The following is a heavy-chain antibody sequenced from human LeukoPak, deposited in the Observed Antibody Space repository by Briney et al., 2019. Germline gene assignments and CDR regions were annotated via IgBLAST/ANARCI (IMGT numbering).Heavy chain of an antibody. J-gene: IGHJ4*02. D-gene: IGHD3-10*01. CDR2: INSSGST. V-gene: IGHV3-66*01. CDR1: GFTVSSNY. CDR3: ARYMMDGSGSPSPYYFDY. Sequence: GGSLRLSCAASGFTVSSNYMSWVRQAPGKGLEWIAVINSSGSTYYADSVKGRFTISRDNSKNTLYLQMNSLRAEDTAVYYCARYMMDGSGSPSPYYFDYWGQETLVTVSS.